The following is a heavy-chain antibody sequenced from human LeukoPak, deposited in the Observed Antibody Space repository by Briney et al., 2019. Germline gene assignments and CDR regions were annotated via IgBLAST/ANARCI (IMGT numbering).Heavy chain of an antibody. CDR3: ARGPPSDAFDI. V-gene: IGHV1-8*03. CDR1: GYTFTSYD. CDR2: MNPNSGNT. Sequence: ASVKVSCKASGYTFTSYDINWVRQATGQGLEWMGWMNPNSGNTGYAQKFQGRVTITRNTSISTAYMELSSLRSEDTAVYYRARGPPSDAFDIWGQGTMVTVSS. J-gene: IGHJ3*02.